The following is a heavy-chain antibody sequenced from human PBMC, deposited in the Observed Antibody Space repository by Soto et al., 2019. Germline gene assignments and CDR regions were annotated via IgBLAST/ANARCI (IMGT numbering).Heavy chain of an antibody. V-gene: IGHV3-23*01. J-gene: IGHJ5*02. D-gene: IGHD4-4*01. Sequence: QILESGGSLVQPGGSLRLSCVAAGFTFSSAAMNWVRQAPGKGLEWVSIISDTGTRTHYADSEKGRFTISRDNSKNTLYLDMNSLRAEDTAVYYCAKSLDIHYKNWFDPWGQGTLVTVSS. CDR1: GFTFSSAA. CDR2: ISDTGTRT. CDR3: AKSLDIHYKNWFDP.